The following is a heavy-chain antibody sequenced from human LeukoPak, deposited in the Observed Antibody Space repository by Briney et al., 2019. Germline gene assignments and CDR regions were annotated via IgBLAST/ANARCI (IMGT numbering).Heavy chain of an antibody. CDR2: ISAYNGNT. J-gene: IGHJ4*02. V-gene: IGHV1-18*01. D-gene: IGHD5/OR15-5a*01. CDR1: GYNFTSYG. CDR3: AGVYSVYDSGGGLGS. Sequence: GASVKVSCKASGYNFTSYGISWVRQAPGQGLEGMGWISAYNGNTNYAQKLQGRVTMTTDTSTSTAYMELRSLRSDDTAVYYCAGVYSVYDSGGGLGSWGQGTLVNVSS.